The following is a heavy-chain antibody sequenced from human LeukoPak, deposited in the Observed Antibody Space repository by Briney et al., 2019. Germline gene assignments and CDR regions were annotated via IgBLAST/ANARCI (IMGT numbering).Heavy chain of an antibody. CDR2: IYYSGST. J-gene: IGHJ4*02. Sequence: SETLSLTCTVGTVSGGSISSSSYYWGWIRQPPGKGLEWIGSIYYSGSTYYNPSLKSRVTISVDTSKNQFSLKLSSVTAADTAVYYCARHYGSGSYSVGLDYWGQGTLVTVSS. D-gene: IGHD3-10*01. CDR1: GGSISSSSYY. CDR3: ARHYGSGSYSVGLDY. V-gene: IGHV4-39*01.